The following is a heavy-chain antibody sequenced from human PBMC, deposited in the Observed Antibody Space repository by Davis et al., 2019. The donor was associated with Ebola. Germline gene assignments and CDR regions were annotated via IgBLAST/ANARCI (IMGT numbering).Heavy chain of an antibody. J-gene: IGHJ4*02. Sequence: SETLSLTCTVSGGSISSYYWSWIRQPPGRGLEWIGNMYYSGTTNRNPSLMSRVTISGDMSRNQFSLTLNSVTAADTAMYYCATTPRYSNYGGYFDNWGQGNLVTVSS. V-gene: IGHV4-59*03. CDR1: GGSISSYY. CDR2: MYYSGTT. D-gene: IGHD4-11*01. CDR3: ATTPRYSNYGGYFDN.